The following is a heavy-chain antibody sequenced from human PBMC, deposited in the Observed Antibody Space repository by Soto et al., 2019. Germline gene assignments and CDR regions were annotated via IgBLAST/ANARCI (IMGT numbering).Heavy chain of an antibody. CDR1: GGSFSGYY. CDR3: ARWGPKYCSGGSCYLNWFDP. Sequence: SETLSLTCAVYGGSFSGYYWSWIRQPPGKGLDWIGEINHSGSTNYNPSLKSRVTISVDTSKNQFSLKLSSVTAADTAVYYCARWGPKYCSGGSCYLNWFDPWGQGTLVTVSS. D-gene: IGHD2-15*01. V-gene: IGHV4-34*01. J-gene: IGHJ5*02. CDR2: INHSGST.